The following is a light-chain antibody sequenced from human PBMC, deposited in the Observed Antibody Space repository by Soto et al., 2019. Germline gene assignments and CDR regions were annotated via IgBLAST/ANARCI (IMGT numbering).Light chain of an antibody. Sequence: AIQMTQSPSSLSASVGDRVIITCRASQGIRNEFGWYQQKPGEAPKVPIYAASNLQSGVPSRFSGSGSGTDFTLTITTLQPEDFATYYCLQTYIYPWTFGQGTKVEIK. CDR3: LQTYIYPWT. V-gene: IGKV1-6*01. CDR2: AAS. J-gene: IGKJ1*01. CDR1: QGIRNE.